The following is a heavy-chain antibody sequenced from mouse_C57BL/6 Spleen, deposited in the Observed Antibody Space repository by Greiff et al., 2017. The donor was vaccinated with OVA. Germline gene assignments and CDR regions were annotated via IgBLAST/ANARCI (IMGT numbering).Heavy chain of an antibody. J-gene: IGHJ2*01. CDR2: IHPNSGST. D-gene: IGHD2-4*01. CDR3: ARSYYDHTVLFDY. Sequence: QVQLQQPGAELVKPGASVKLSCKASGYTFTSYWMHWVKQRPGQGLEWIGMIHPNSGSTNYNEKFKSKATLTVDKSSSTAYMQLSSLTSEDSAVYYCARSYYDHTVLFDYWGQGTTLTVSS. V-gene: IGHV1-64*01. CDR1: GYTFTSYW.